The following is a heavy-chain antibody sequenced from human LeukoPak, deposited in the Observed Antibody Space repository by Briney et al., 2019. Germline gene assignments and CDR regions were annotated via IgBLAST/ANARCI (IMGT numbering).Heavy chain of an antibody. CDR1: GFTVSSNY. CDR3: ARSFDYYDSSGYYRWYYFDY. Sequence: PGGSLRLSCAASGFTVSSNYMSWVRQAPGKGLEWVSVIYSGGSTYYADSVKGRFTISRDNSKNTLYLQMNSLRAEDTAVYYCARSFDYYDSSGYYRWYYFDYWGQGTLVTVSS. J-gene: IGHJ4*02. CDR2: IYSGGST. D-gene: IGHD3-22*01. V-gene: IGHV3-53*01.